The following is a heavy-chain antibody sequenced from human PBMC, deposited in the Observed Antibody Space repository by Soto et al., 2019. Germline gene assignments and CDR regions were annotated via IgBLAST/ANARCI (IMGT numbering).Heavy chain of an antibody. J-gene: IGHJ6*02. CDR2: IYYSGST. CDR3: ARDADYGGSRGGMDV. V-gene: IGHV4-31*03. CDR1: GGSVNNANYF. Sequence: QVRLEESGPGLVKPSETLSLICSVSGGSVNNANYFWNWIRHHPENGLEWIGYIYYSGSTRYNPSFKTRATLSTDTSNNQFSLRLNSVTVADTAVYFCARDADYGGSRGGMDVWGRGTTVTVSS. D-gene: IGHD4-17*01.